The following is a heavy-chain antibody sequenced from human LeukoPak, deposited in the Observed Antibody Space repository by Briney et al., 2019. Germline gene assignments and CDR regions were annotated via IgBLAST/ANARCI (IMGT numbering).Heavy chain of an antibody. CDR3: AREVSPSYSSSWTEFDY. Sequence: ASVKVSCKASGYTFTSYGISWVRQAPGQGLEWMGWINPNSGGTNYAQKFQGRVTMTRDTSISTAYMELSRLRSDDTAVYYCAREVSPSYSSSWTEFDYWGQGTLVTVSS. J-gene: IGHJ4*02. V-gene: IGHV1-2*02. CDR1: GYTFTSYG. CDR2: INPNSGGT. D-gene: IGHD6-13*01.